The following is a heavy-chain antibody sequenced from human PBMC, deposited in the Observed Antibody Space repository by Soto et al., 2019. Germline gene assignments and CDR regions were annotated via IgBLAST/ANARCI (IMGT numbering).Heavy chain of an antibody. D-gene: IGHD3-10*01. J-gene: IGHJ4*02. Sequence: QVQLQESGPGLVKPSETLSLTCTVSGGSISSYYWSWIRQPPGKGLEWIGYIYYSGSTNYNPSLTSRITLSVDTSKNQFALKLSSVTAADTAVYYCARRYGGAVDYWGQGTLVTVSS. CDR3: ARRYGGAVDY. V-gene: IGHV4-59*08. CDR1: GGSISSYY. CDR2: IYYSGST.